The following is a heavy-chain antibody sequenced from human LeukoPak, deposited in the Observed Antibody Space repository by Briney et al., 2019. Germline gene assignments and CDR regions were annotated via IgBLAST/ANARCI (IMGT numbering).Heavy chain of an antibody. CDR1: GGSFSGYY. D-gene: IGHD6-13*01. J-gene: IGHJ5*02. Sequence: SETLSLTCAVYGGSFSGYYWSWIRQPPGKGLEWIGEINHSGSTNYNPSLKSRVTISVDTSKNQFSLKLSSVTAADTAVYYCARWEQQLVSGGFDPWGQGTLVTASS. CDR2: INHSGST. CDR3: ARWEQQLVSGGFDP. V-gene: IGHV4-34*01.